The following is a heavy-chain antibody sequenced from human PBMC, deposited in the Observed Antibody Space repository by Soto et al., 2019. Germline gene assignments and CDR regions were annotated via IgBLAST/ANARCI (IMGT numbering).Heavy chain of an antibody. Sequence: SETLSLTCAVFGGSFSGFFWSWIRQPPGEGLEWIGEIDHSGSTHYNPSLKSRVTISVDTSKNQFSLKLISVTAADTAVYYCARGGNTYGNDAFDIWGQGTMVTVSS. D-gene: IGHD5-18*01. V-gene: IGHV4-34*01. CDR3: ARGGNTYGNDAFDI. CDR2: IDHSGST. CDR1: GGSFSGFF. J-gene: IGHJ3*02.